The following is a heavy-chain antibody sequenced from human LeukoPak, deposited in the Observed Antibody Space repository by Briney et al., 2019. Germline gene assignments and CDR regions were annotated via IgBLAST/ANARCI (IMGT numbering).Heavy chain of an antibody. CDR2: ISGSGGST. Sequence: PGGSLRLSCAASGFTFSGYAMSWVRQAPGKGLEWVSAISGSGGSTYYADSVKGRFTISRDNSKNTLYLQMNSLRAEDTAVYYCARDDYGDYGVGYWGQGTLVTVSS. J-gene: IGHJ4*02. CDR1: GFTFSGYA. D-gene: IGHD4-17*01. CDR3: ARDDYGDYGVGY. V-gene: IGHV3-23*01.